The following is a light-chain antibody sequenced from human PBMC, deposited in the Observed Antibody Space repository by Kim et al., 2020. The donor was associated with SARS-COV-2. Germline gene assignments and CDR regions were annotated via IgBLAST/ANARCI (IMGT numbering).Light chain of an antibody. J-gene: IGKJ1*01. CDR3: QQYESQSWT. CDR2: KAS. Sequence: DIQMTQSPSTLSASIGDRVTITCRASQSISSWLAWYQQKPGKAPKLLIYKASTLESGVPSRFSGSGSGTEFILTISSLQPDDFATYHCQQYESQSWTFGQGTKVDIK. V-gene: IGKV1-5*03. CDR1: QSISSW.